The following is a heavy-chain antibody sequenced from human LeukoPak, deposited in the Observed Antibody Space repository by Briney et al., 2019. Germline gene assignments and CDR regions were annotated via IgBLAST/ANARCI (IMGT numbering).Heavy chain of an antibody. Sequence: GESLKISCKDSGYIFSNYWIGWVRQMPGKGLEWMGIIFPDDSDTRYNPSFQDQVTISADKSISTAYLQWSSLKASDTAMYYCARSLTPVSYWGQGTLVTVSS. CDR2: IFPDDSDT. D-gene: IGHD3-16*01. V-gene: IGHV5-51*01. J-gene: IGHJ4*02. CDR1: GYIFSNYW. CDR3: ARSLTPVSY.